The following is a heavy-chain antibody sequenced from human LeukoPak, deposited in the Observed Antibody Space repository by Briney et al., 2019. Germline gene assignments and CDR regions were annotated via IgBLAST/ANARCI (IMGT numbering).Heavy chain of an antibody. J-gene: IGHJ4*02. CDR1: GGSIMSYY. Sequence: SETLSLTCTVSGGSIMSYYWCWIRQPPGKGLEWIGYVYHSGSTNYNPSLQSRVIISVDTSKNQVSLKLNSVTTADTAVYYCARSRVWSDYWGYFDFWGQGTLVTVSS. V-gene: IGHV4-59*01. CDR2: VYHSGST. CDR3: ARSRVWSDYWGYFDF. D-gene: IGHD3-3*01.